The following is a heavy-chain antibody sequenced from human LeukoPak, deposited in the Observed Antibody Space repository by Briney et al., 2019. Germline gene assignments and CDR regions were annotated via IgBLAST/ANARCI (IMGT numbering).Heavy chain of an antibody. J-gene: IGHJ4*02. Sequence: PGGSLRLSCVASGFTFSSYWMSWVRQAPGKGLEWVANIKRDGKEKHYVDSVKGRFTISRDNAKNSLYLQMNSLRAEDTAVYYCARDLDSSGWYYFDYWGQGTLVTVSS. CDR3: ARDLDSSGWYYFDY. V-gene: IGHV3-7*01. CDR2: IKRDGKEK. D-gene: IGHD6-19*01. CDR1: GFTFSSYW.